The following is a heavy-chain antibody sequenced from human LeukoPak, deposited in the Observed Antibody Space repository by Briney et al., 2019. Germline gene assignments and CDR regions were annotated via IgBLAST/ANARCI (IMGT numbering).Heavy chain of an antibody. CDR3: ARDQAMVRGVIIIRDYYYMDV. CDR1: GFTFTNAW. J-gene: IGHJ6*03. D-gene: IGHD3-10*01. CDR2: MKSKRDGGAT. V-gene: IGHV3-15*01. Sequence: GGSLRLSCEASGFTFTNAWMNWVRQAPGKGPEWVGRMKSKRDGGATEYAAPVKGRFTISRDDSKNTVYLQMNSLKTEDTGVYYCARDQAMVRGVIIIRDYYYMDVWGKGTTVTVSS.